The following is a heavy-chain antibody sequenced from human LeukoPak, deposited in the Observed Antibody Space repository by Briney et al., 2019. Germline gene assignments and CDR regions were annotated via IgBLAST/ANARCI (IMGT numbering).Heavy chain of an antibody. J-gene: IGHJ5*01. CDR1: AFTFSNYG. V-gene: IGHV3-30*02. CDR3: ARARGTYSNALDS. CDR2: IRSDGGNE. Sequence: GGSLRLSCVASAFTFSNYGMHWVRQPPGKGLEWVALIRSDGGNEYYEDSVKGRFTISRDNSKNILYLQMNSLRVEDTAVYYCARARGTYSNALDSWGQGSLVTVSS. D-gene: IGHD2-15*01.